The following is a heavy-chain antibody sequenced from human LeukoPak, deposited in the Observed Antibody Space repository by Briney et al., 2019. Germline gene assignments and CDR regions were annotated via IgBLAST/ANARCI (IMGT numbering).Heavy chain of an antibody. CDR1: GGSFSGYY. V-gene: IGHV4-34*01. CDR2: INHSGST. D-gene: IGHD2-15*01. CDR3: AQSVVADYFDY. Sequence: PSETLSLTCAVYGGSFSGYYWSWIRQPPGKGLEWIGEINHSGSTNYNPSLKSRVTISVDTSKNQFSLKLSSVTAADTAVYYCAQSVVADYFDYWGQGTLVTVSS. J-gene: IGHJ4*02.